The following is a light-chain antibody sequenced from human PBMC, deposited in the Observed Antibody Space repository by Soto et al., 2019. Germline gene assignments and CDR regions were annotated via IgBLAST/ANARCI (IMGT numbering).Light chain of an antibody. J-gene: IGKJ2*01. CDR3: KQYGSPPLYT. V-gene: IGKV3-20*01. CDR2: GAY. CDR1: QSVSSTY. Sequence: EIVLTQSPGTLSLSPGERATLSCRASQSVSSTYLAWYQQKPGQAPRLIIYGAYSRATDIPDRFSGSGSGTDFTLTISRLEPEDVAVYYCKQYGSPPLYTFGQGTKLEIK.